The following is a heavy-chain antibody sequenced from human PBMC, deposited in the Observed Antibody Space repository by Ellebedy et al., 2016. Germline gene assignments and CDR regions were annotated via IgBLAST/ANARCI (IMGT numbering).Heavy chain of an antibody. CDR1: GFTFSGYA. CDR3: ARDRGYDFWSGYSLDAFDI. Sequence: GESLKISXSASGFTFSGYAMYWVRQAPGKGLEYVSGVSTNGGSTYYADSVKGRFAISRDNSKNTLYLQMNSLRAEDTAVYYCARDRGYDFWSGYSLDAFDIWGQGTMVTVSS. J-gene: IGHJ3*02. D-gene: IGHD3-3*01. V-gene: IGHV3-64*04. CDR2: VSTNGGST.